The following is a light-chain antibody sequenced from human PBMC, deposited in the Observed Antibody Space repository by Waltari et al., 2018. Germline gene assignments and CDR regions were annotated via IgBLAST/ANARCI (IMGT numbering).Light chain of an antibody. CDR1: QTLLYTSNNKNY. V-gene: IGKV4-1*01. J-gene: IGKJ2*01. CDR2: RAS. CDR3: QQYYENPRT. Sequence: EIVMTQSPESLGVSLGERATINCKSSQTLLYTSNNKNYLAWYQQNPGQPPRLLIYRASSRDSGVPDRFSVSVSGTDFTLTISSLQAEDVAVYYCQQYYENPRTFGQGTRLEIK.